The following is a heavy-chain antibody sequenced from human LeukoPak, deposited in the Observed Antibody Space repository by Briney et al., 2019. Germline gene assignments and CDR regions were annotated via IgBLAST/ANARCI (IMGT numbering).Heavy chain of an antibody. V-gene: IGHV3-48*04. CDR3: ARDWEYSSGWSAFDI. CDR2: ISSSSRSI. J-gene: IGHJ3*02. Sequence: GGSLRLSCAASGFIFSSCDLNWVRQAPGKGLEWVSYISSSSRSIYYADSVKGRFTISRDNAKNSLYLQMNSLRAEDTAVYYCARDWEYSSGWSAFDIWGQGTMVTVSS. D-gene: IGHD6-19*01. CDR1: GFIFSSCD.